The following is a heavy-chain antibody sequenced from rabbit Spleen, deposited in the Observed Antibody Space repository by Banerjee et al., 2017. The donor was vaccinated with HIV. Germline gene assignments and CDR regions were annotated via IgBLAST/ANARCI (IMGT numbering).Heavy chain of an antibody. D-gene: IGHD1-1*01. CDR2: IYTGVTGDT. J-gene: IGHJ4*01. V-gene: IGHV1S40*01. CDR1: GFSFSNSYF. CDR3: ARDTRDPAHGGYGVGGFDL. Sequence: QSLEESGGDLVKPGASLTLTCTASGFSFSNSYFMCWVRQAPGKGLEWIACIYTGVTGDTYSATWAKGRFTISKTSSTTVTLQMTSLTAADTATYFCARDTRDPAHGGYGVGGFDLWGPGTLVTVS.